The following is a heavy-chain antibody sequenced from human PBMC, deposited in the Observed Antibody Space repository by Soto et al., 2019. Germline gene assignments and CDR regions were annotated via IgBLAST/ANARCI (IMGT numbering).Heavy chain of an antibody. CDR1: GFTFTSSA. CDR3: ARGLIYDSSGYYFDY. J-gene: IGHJ4*02. CDR2: IVVGSDNT. V-gene: IGHV1-58*02. D-gene: IGHD3-22*01. Sequence: SVKVSCKTSGFTFTSSAIQWVRQARGQRLEWIGWIVVGSDNTNYAQKFQERVTITRDLSTNTIYMDLSGLRSEDTAVYYCARGLIYDSSGYYFDYWGQGTLVTVSS.